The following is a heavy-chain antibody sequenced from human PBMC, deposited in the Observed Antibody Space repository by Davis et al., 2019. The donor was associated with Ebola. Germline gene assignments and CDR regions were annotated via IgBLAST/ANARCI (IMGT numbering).Heavy chain of an antibody. CDR1: GFTFSGYW. V-gene: IGHV4-4*02. J-gene: IGHJ6*02. Sequence: GSLRLSCTASGFTFSGYWMHWVRQPPGKGLEWIGEIYHSGSTNYNPSLKSRVTISVDKSKNQFSLKLSSVTAADTAVYYCARGRGKWLRFYGMDVWGQGTTVTVS. CDR3: ARGRGKWLRFYGMDV. CDR2: IYHSGST. D-gene: IGHD5-12*01.